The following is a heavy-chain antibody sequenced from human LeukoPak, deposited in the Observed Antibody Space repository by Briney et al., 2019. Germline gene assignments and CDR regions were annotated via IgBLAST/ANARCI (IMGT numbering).Heavy chain of an antibody. Sequence: PGGSLRLSSAASGVTFSSYIMCSVSDAPGEGLERVSAISGSGVSTYYAESVRSPFTISTDNSKNRLHLQIICLRAEDTAVYYCAKGGSGGEGTLVTVSS. CDR2: ISGSGVST. V-gene: IGHV3-23*01. J-gene: IGHJ4*02. CDR3: AKGGS. D-gene: IGHD5-12*01. CDR1: GVTFSSYI.